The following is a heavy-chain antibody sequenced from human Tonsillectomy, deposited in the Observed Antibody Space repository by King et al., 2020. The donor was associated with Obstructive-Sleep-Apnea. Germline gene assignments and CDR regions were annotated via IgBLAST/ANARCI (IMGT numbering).Heavy chain of an antibody. CDR3: ARPQWELAYSYGIDV. D-gene: IGHD1-26*01. V-gene: IGHV3-30*04. CDR2: ISYDAINE. CDR1: GFTFSTYA. Sequence: VQLVESGGGVVQPGRSLRLSCAASGFTFSTYAMHWVRQAPGKGLEWVALISYDAINEYYADFVKGRFTISRDNSKNTLYLQMNSLRAEDTAVYHCARPQWELAYSYGIDVWGQGTTVTVSS. J-gene: IGHJ6*02.